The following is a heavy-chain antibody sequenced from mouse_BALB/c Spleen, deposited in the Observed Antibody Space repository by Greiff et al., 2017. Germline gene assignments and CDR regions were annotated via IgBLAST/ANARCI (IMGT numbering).Heavy chain of an antibody. D-gene: IGHD4-1*01. J-gene: IGHJ4*01. CDR2: IWAGGST. Sequence: QVQLKESGPGLVAPSQSLSITCTVSGFSLTSYGVHWVRQPPGKGLEWLGVIWAGGSTNYNSALMSRLSISKDNSKSQVFLKMNSLQTDDTAMNYCARDRGTGRAMDYWGQGTSVTVSS. CDR3: ARDRGTGRAMDY. V-gene: IGHV2-9*02. CDR1: GFSLTSYG.